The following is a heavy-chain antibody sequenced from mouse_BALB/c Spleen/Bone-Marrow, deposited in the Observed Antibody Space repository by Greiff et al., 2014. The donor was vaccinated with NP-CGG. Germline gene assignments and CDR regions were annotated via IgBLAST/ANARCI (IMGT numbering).Heavy chain of an antibody. CDR1: GFTFSSYA. J-gene: IGHJ3*01. CDR2: ISSGGST. D-gene: IGHD2-2*01. Sequence: EVMLVESGGGLVKPGGSLKLSCAASGFTFSSYAMSWVHQTPEKRLEWVASISSGGSTYYPDSVKGRFTISRDNARNILYLQMSSLRSEDTAMYYCAREMVTGFAYWGQGTLVTVSA. CDR3: AREMVTGFAY. V-gene: IGHV5-6-5*01.